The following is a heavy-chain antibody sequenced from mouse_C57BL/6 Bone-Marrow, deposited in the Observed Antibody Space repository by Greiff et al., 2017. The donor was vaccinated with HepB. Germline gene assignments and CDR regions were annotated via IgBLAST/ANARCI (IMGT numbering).Heavy chain of an antibody. D-gene: IGHD1-1*01. J-gene: IGHJ3*01. CDR2: IDPSDSYT. Sequence: QVHVKQPGAELVKPGASVKLSCKASGYTFTSYWMQWVKQRPGQGLEWIGEIDPSDSYTNYNQKFKGKATLTVDTSSSTAYMQLSSLTSEDSAVYYCARENTTVVEGAWFAYWGQGTLVTVSA. CDR1: GYTFTSYW. CDR3: ARENTTVVEGAWFAY. V-gene: IGHV1-50*01.